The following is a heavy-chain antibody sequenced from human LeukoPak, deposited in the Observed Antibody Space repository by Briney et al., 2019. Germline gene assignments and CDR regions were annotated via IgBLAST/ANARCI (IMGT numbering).Heavy chain of an antibody. D-gene: IGHD6-19*01. CDR3: ATSPVTGMIYFDY. CDR2: IYSGGDT. J-gene: IGHJ4*02. Sequence: GGSLRLSCAASGFTVSNYSMSWVRQAPGKGLEWVSVIYSGGDTYYADSVKGRFTISRDNSKNTLYLQMNNLRAEDWAVYYCATSPVTGMIYFDYWGQGTLVTVSS. CDR1: GFTVSNYS. V-gene: IGHV3-66*01.